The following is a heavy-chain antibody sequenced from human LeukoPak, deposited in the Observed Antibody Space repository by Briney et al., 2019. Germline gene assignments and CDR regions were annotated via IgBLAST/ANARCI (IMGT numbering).Heavy chain of an antibody. CDR2: ISYSGTT. Sequence: PSETLSLICTVSVGSIRSPTYYWAWIRQPPGKGLEWIASISYSGTTYYNPSLKSRVTILIDTSKSQFSLKLPSVTAADTAVYFCARVGYSSFWYYFDDWGQGALVTVSS. V-gene: IGHV4-39*07. D-gene: IGHD6-19*01. CDR1: VGSIRSPTYY. J-gene: IGHJ4*02. CDR3: ARVGYSSFWYYFDD.